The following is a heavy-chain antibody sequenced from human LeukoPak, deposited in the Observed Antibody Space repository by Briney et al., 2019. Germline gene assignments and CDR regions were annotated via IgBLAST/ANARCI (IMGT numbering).Heavy chain of an antibody. D-gene: IGHD6-19*01. V-gene: IGHV4-39*01. J-gene: IGHJ6*03. Sequence: SETLSLTCTVSGGSISSSNYYWGWIRQPPGKGLEWIGNIYYSGSTYYNSSLKSRVTISVDTSKNQFSLKVSSVTAADTAVYYCASQGGIAVAGKGYYYMDVWGKGTTVTISS. CDR2: IYYSGST. CDR1: GGSISSSNYY. CDR3: ASQGGIAVAGKGYYYMDV.